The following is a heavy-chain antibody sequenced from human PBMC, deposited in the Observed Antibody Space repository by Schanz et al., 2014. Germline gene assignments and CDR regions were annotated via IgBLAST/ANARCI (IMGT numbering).Heavy chain of an antibody. CDR1: GFTVSSNY. J-gene: IGHJ6*02. V-gene: IGHV3-30*03. Sequence: VHLVESGGGLVQPGGSLRLSCAASGFTVSSNYMSWVRQAPGKGLEWVALISYDGSSKNHADSVQGRFTISRDNSMNTVYLQMNSLRSDDAAVYYCARAQGVIRLYYGVDVWGQGTTVTVSS. D-gene: IGHD3-10*01. CDR3: ARAQGVIRLYYGVDV. CDR2: ISYDGSSK.